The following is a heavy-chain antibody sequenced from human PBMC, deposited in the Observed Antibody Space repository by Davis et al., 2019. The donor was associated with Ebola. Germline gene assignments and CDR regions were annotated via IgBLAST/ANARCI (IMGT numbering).Heavy chain of an antibody. CDR3: ARDGVAYSDLDY. J-gene: IGHJ4*02. CDR1: GGTFSSYA. Sequence: AASVKVSCKASGGTFSSYAISWVRQAPGQGLEWMGGIIPIFGTANYAQKFQGRVTITADESTSTAYMELSSLRSEDTAVYFCARDGVAYSDLDYWGQGSLVTVSS. D-gene: IGHD2-21*01. V-gene: IGHV1-69*13. CDR2: IIPIFGTA.